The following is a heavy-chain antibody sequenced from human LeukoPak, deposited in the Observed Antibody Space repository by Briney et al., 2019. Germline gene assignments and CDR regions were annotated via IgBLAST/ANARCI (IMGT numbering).Heavy chain of an antibody. CDR3: ARGSVRDWFDP. Sequence: GGSLRLPCAASGFTFNAYWLHWVRQAPGKGLVWVSRINTEGNETDYADSLKGRFTISRDNAKNSLYLQMNSLRAEDTAVYYCARGSVRDWFDPWGQGTLVTVSS. D-gene: IGHD2-15*01. CDR2: INTEGNET. J-gene: IGHJ5*02. CDR1: GFTFNAYW. V-gene: IGHV3-74*01.